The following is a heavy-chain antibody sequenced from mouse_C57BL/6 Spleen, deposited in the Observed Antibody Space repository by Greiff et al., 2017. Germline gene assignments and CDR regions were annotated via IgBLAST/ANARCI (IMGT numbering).Heavy chain of an antibody. V-gene: IGHV1-59*01. CDR2: IDPSDSYT. CDR1: GYTFTSYW. Sequence: QVQLQQPGAELVRPGTSVKLSCKASGYTFTSYWMHWVKQRPGQGLEWIGVIDPSDSYTNYNQKFKGKATVTVDTSSSTAYMQLSSLTTEDSAVYYSARGDYGSSLAWFAYWGKGTLVTVSA. J-gene: IGHJ3*01. CDR3: ARGDYGSSLAWFAY. D-gene: IGHD1-1*01.